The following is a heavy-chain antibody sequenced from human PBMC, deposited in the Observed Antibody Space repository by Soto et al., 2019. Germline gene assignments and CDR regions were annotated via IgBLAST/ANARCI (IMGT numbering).Heavy chain of an antibody. D-gene: IGHD3-10*01. Sequence: QVQLVESGGGVVQPGRSLRLSCAASGFTFSSYGMHWVRQAPGKGLEWVAVISYDGSNKYYADSVKGRFTISRDNSKNTLYLQMNRLRAEDSAVYYCAKHRLNYYGSGSFDYWGQGTLVTVSS. CDR1: GFTFSSYG. CDR2: ISYDGSNK. J-gene: IGHJ4*02. V-gene: IGHV3-30*18. CDR3: AKHRLNYYGSGSFDY.